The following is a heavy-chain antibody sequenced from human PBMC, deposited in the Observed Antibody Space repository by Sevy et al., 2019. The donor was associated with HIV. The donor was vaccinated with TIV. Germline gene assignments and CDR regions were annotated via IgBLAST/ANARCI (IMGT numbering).Heavy chain of an antibody. Sequence: SETLSLTCAVYGGSFSGYYWSWIRQPPGKGLEWIGEINHSGSTNYNPSLKSRVTISVDTSKNQFSLKLSSVTAADTAVYYRARGLSSSWYTTDYWGQGTLVTVSS. CDR2: INHSGST. J-gene: IGHJ4*02. D-gene: IGHD6-13*01. CDR1: GGSFSGYY. CDR3: ARGLSSSWYTTDY. V-gene: IGHV4-34*01.